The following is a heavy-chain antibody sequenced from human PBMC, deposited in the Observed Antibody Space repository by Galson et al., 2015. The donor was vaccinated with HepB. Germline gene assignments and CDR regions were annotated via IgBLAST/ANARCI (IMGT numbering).Heavy chain of an antibody. CDR3: ARLRGHDAYIGVYGMDV. J-gene: IGHJ6*02. V-gene: IGHV3-15*01. CDR2: IKSKIDGGRT. Sequence: SLRLSCAASRFTFTNAWMNWVRQAPGKGLEWVGRIKSKIDGGRTDYAAPVKGRFTISRDDSKATVFLQMNSLKASDTAIYYCARLRGHDAYIGVYGMDVWGLGTTVTVSS. CDR1: RFTFTNAW. D-gene: IGHD5-24*01.